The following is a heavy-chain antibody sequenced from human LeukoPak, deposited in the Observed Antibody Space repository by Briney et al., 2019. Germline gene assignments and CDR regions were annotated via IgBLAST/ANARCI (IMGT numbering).Heavy chain of an antibody. J-gene: IGHJ4*02. Sequence: GGSLRLSCAASGFTFSSYAMHWVRQAPGKGLEYVSAISSNGGSTYYANSVKGRFTISRDNSKNTLYLQMGSLRAEDMAVYYCARLGYDILTGYLYYFDYWGQGTLVTVSS. V-gene: IGHV3-64*01. CDR3: ARLGYDILTGYLYYFDY. CDR1: GFTFSSYA. D-gene: IGHD3-9*01. CDR2: ISSNGGST.